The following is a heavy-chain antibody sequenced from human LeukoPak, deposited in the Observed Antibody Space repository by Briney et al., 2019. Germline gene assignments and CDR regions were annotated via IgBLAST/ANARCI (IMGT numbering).Heavy chain of an antibody. V-gene: IGHV4-30-2*01. CDR2: IYHSGNY. Sequence: SQTLSLTCAVSGGSISSGGYSWSWMPQPPGKGLEGIGYIYHSGNYYYNPYLNSRVTISVDTSKYQFSLKLSSVTAGDTAVYYCARAPVGTQRVESACDFWGQGTMVTVSS. J-gene: IGHJ3*01. CDR1: GGSISSGGYS. CDR3: ARAPVGTQRVESACDF. D-gene: IGHD4-23*01.